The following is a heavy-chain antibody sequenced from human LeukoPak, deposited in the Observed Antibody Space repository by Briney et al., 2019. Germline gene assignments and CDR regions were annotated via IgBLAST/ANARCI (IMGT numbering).Heavy chain of an antibody. CDR3: AMTMKYCSGGTCQEAFEI. CDR1: GFTFSTHA. J-gene: IGHJ3*02. D-gene: IGHD2-15*01. Sequence: GGSLRLSCAASGFTFSTHAMSWVRQAPGKGLEWVSAISGSGGRTYHADSVKGRFTISRDNSKNTLFLQMNSPRAEDTAIYYCAMTMKYCSGGTCQEAFEIWGQGTMVTVSS. V-gene: IGHV3-23*01. CDR2: ISGSGGRT.